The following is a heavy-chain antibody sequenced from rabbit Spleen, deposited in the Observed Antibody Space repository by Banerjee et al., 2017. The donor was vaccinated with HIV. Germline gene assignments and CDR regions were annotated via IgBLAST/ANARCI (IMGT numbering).Heavy chain of an antibody. D-gene: IGHD8-1*01. CDR2: IDVGSSGST. V-gene: IGHV1S45*01. J-gene: IGHJ6*01. CDR1: GFDFSSNA. CDR3: ARDTGTSFSTYGMDL. Sequence: QEQLKESGGGLVQPEGSLTLTCTASGFDFSSNAMCWVRQAPGKGLEWIACIDVGSSGSTYYASWVNGRFSISKTSSTTVTLQMTSLTAADTATYFCARDTGTSFSTYGMDLWGPGTLVTVS.